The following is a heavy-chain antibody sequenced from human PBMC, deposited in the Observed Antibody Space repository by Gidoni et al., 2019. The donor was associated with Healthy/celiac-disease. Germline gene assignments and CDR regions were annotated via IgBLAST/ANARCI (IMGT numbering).Heavy chain of an antibody. CDR3: AHTEMATTNFDY. Sequence: QITLKESGPTLVKPTQTLTLTCTFSGFSLSTSGVGVGWIRQPPGKALEWLALIYWNDDKRYSPSLKSRLTITKDTSKNQVVLTMTNMDPVDTATYYCAHTEMATTNFDYWGQGTLVTVSS. CDR2: IYWNDDK. CDR1: GFSLSTSGVG. J-gene: IGHJ4*02. V-gene: IGHV2-5*01. D-gene: IGHD5-12*01.